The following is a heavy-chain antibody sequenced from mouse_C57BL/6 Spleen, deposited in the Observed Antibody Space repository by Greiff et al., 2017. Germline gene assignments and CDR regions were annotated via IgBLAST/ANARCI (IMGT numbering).Heavy chain of an antibody. CDR3: ARMGTTVVAQWYFDV. CDR2: IYPGSGST. D-gene: IGHD1-1*01. CDR1: GYTFTSYW. J-gene: IGHJ1*03. V-gene: IGHV1-55*01. Sequence: QVQLQQPGAELVKPGASVKMSCKASGYTFTSYWITWVKQRPGQGLEWIGDIYPGSGSTNYNEKFKSKATLTVDTSSSTAYMQLSSLTSEDSAVYYWARMGTTVVAQWYFDVWGTGTTVTVSS.